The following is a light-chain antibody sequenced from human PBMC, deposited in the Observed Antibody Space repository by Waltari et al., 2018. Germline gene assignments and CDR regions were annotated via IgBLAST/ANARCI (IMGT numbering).Light chain of an antibody. V-gene: IGLV2-14*01. J-gene: IGLJ1*01. CDR3: TSYSSGRTPFV. Sequence: QSPLTQPASVSVPPGQSNPTPCPESSVDFATYYYSSWYQPHPGQAPKLLIYEVRNRPSGVSSRFSGTKSGNTASLTISGLQAEDDANYYCTSYSSGRTPFVFGSGTKVTVL. CDR2: EVR. CDR1: SVDFATYYY.